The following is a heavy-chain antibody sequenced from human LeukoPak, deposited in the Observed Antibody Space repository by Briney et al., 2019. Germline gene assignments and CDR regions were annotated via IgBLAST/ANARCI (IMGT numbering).Heavy chain of an antibody. CDR1: GGIFSSYA. V-gene: IGHV1-69*04. CDR2: IVPILGIA. J-gene: IGHJ4*02. Sequence: SVKVSCKASGGIFSSYAISWVRQAPGQELEWMGRIVPILGIANYAQKFQGRVTITADKSTSTAYMDLSSLRSEDTAVYYCARDLPPYYFDYWGQGTLVTVSS. CDR3: ARDLPPYYFDY.